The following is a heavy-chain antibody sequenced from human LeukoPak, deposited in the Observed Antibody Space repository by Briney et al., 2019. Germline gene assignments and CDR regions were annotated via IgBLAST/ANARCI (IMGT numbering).Heavy chain of an antibody. J-gene: IGHJ4*02. CDR1: GFTFSSYA. CDR3: AKDFRSRIAATFFDY. V-gene: IGHV3-23*01. Sequence: GGSLRLSCAASGFTFSSYAMSWVRQAPGKGLEWVSAISGSGGSTYYADSVKGRFTISRDNSKNTLYQQMNSLRAEDTAVYYCAKDFRSRIAATFFDYWGQGTLVTVSS. D-gene: IGHD6-13*01. CDR2: ISGSGGST.